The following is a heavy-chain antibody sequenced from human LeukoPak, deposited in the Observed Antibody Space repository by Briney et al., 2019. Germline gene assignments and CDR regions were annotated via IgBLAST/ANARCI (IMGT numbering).Heavy chain of an antibody. CDR1: GFTFSSYA. CDR2: ISYDGSNK. CDR3: ARDRHYYGSGSENWFDP. Sequence: GGSLRLSCAASGFTFSSYAMSWVRQAPGKGLEWVAVISYDGSNKYYADSVKGRFTISRDNSKNTLYLQMNSLRAEDTAVYYCARDRHYYGSGSENWFDPWGQGTLVIVSS. J-gene: IGHJ5*02. V-gene: IGHV3-30*04. D-gene: IGHD3-10*01.